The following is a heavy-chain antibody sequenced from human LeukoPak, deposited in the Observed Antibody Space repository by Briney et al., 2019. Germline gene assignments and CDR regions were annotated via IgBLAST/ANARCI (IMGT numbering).Heavy chain of an antibody. D-gene: IGHD4-23*01. CDR1: GGTFSSYA. V-gene: IGHV1-69*05. CDR3: ARDPGGNVWGNWFDS. CDR2: IIPIFGTA. J-gene: IGHJ5*01. Sequence: SVKVSCKASGGTFSSYAISWVRQAPGQGLEWMGGIIPIFGTANYSQKFQGRVTITTDESTSTAYMELSSLSSEDTAVYYCARDPGGNVWGNWFDSWGQGTLVTVSS.